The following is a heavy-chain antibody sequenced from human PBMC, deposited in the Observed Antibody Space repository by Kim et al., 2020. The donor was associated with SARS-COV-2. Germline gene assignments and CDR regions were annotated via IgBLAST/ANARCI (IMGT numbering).Heavy chain of an antibody. Sequence: GGSLRLSCAASGFTFSSYEMNWVRQAPGKGLEWVSYISSSGSTIYYADSVKGRFTISRDNAKNSLYLQMNSLRAEDTAVYYCARGDYYDSSGFLSSFWGQGTLVTVSS. CDR1: GFTFSSYE. CDR3: ARGDYYDSSGFLSSF. J-gene: IGHJ4*02. V-gene: IGHV3-48*03. D-gene: IGHD3-22*01. CDR2: ISSSGSTI.